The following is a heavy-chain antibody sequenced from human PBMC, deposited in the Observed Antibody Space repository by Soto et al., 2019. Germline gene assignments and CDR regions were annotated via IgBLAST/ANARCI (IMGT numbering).Heavy chain of an antibody. V-gene: IGHV1-69*02. D-gene: IGHD4-17*01. CDR1: GGTFSSYT. CDR2: IIPILGIA. CDR3: ASPWDATVTTSDYGMDV. J-gene: IGHJ6*02. Sequence: QVQLVQSGAEVKKPGSSVKVSCKASGGTFSSYTISWVRQAPGQGLEWMGRIIPILGIANYAQKFQGRVTITADKSTSTAYMELSSLRSEDTAVYYCASPWDATVTTSDYGMDVWGQGTTVTVSS.